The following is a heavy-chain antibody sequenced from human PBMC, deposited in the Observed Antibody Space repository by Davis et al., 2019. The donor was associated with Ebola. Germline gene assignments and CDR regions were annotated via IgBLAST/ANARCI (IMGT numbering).Heavy chain of an antibody. J-gene: IGHJ4*02. D-gene: IGHD6-13*01. CDR2: IHYRGTT. Sequence: MPSETLSLTCTVPGGSISSSSYHWGWIRQPPGKGLEWIGSIHYRGTTYYNPSLKSRVTISVDTSKNQFSLKLSSVTAADTAVYYCAREEGAAAPYTYYDYWGQGTLVTVSS. CDR1: GGSISSSSYH. V-gene: IGHV4-39*07. CDR3: AREEGAAAPYTYYDY.